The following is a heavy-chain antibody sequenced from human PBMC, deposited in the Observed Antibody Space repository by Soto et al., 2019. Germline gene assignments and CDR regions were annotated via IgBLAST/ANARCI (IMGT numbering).Heavy chain of an antibody. CDR2: IYFSGST. V-gene: IGHV4-39*01. CDR1: GGSISSGSYS. CDR3: ARRRFYGSMARVYYYGMDV. D-gene: IGHD3-10*01. Sequence: QLHLQESGPGLVKPSETLSLTCTVSGGSISSGSYSWGWIRQPPGKGLQWIGSIYFSGSTNSNPSLKSRVTISVDTSKNQFSLRLSSVTAADTAVYYCARRRFYGSMARVYYYGMDVWGQGTTVTVSS. J-gene: IGHJ6*02.